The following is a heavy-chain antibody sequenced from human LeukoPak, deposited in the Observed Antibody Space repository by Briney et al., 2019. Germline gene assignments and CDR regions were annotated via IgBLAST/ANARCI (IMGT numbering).Heavy chain of an antibody. V-gene: IGHV1-46*01. CDR1: GYTFTSYY. CDR2: INPSGGST. Sequence: ASVKVSCKASGYTFTSYYMHWVRQAPGQGLEWMGIINPSGGSTSYAQKFQGRVTMTRDTSTSTVHMELSSLRSEDTAVYYCARGNSFSSGWSPSYYYYGMDVWGKGTTVTVSS. J-gene: IGHJ6*04. CDR3: ARGNSFSSGWSPSYYYYGMDV. D-gene: IGHD6-19*01.